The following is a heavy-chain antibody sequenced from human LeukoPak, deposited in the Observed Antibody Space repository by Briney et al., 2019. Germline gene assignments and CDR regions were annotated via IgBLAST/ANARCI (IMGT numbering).Heavy chain of an antibody. J-gene: IGHJ4*02. CDR1: GFTFDDYG. D-gene: IGHD3-10*01. Sequence: PGGSLRLSCAASGFTFDDYGMSWVRQAPGKGLEWVSGINWNGGSTGYADSVKGRFTISRDNAKNSLYLQMNSLRAEDTALYYCARDLYYGSGSYYIDYWGQGTLVTVSS. CDR2: INWNGGST. CDR3: ARDLYYGSGSYYIDY. V-gene: IGHV3-20*04.